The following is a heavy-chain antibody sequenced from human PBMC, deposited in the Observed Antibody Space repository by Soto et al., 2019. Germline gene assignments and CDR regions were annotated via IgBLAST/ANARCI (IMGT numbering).Heavy chain of an antibody. Sequence: PGGSLRLSCAASGFTFSSYAMHWVRQAPGKGLGWVAVISYDGSNKYYADSVKGRFTISRDNSKNTLYLQMNSLRAEDTAVYYCARVAHRYYFDYWGQGTQVTVSS. CDR2: ISYDGSNK. CDR1: GFTFSSYA. V-gene: IGHV3-30-3*01. J-gene: IGHJ4*02. CDR3: ARVAHRYYFDY.